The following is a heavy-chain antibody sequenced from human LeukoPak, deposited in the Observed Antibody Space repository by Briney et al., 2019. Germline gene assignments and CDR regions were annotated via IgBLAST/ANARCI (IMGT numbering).Heavy chain of an antibody. D-gene: IGHD3-16*01. CDR1: GFTVSSNY. CDR2: IYSGGST. V-gene: IGHV3-53*01. J-gene: IGHJ5*02. CDR3: AKDFIRVKGQITFGGVRQYPLPYNWFDP. Sequence: PGGSLRLSCAASGFTVSSNYMSWVRQAPGKGLEWVSVIYSGGSTYYADSVKGRFTISRDNSKNTLYLQMNSLRAEDTAVYYCAKDFIRVKGQITFGGVRQYPLPYNWFDPWGQGTLVTVSS.